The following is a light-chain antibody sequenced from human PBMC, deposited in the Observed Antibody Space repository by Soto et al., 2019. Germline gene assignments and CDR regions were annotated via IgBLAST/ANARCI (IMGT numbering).Light chain of an antibody. V-gene: IGKV3-20*01. J-gene: IGKJ4*01. CDR3: QEYNYWHPIT. Sequence: EIVLTQSPGTLSLSPGERATLSCRASQSVSSSYLAWYQQKPGQAPRLLIYGASSRATGIPDRFSGSGSGTEFTLTITSLQPEDFAVYYCQEYNYWHPITFGGGTKVDIK. CDR2: GAS. CDR1: QSVSSSY.